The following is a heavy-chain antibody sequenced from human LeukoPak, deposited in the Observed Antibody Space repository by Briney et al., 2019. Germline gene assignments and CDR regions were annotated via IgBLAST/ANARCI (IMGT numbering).Heavy chain of an antibody. Sequence: GASVKVSCKASGYTFTSYGISWVRQAPGQGLEWMGRIIPILGIANYAQKFQGRVTITADKSTSTAYMELSSLRSEDTAVYYCARDGQRSVVVTATKFDYWGQGTLVTVSS. CDR2: IIPILGIA. V-gene: IGHV1-69*04. D-gene: IGHD2-21*02. J-gene: IGHJ4*02. CDR3: ARDGQRSVVVTATKFDY. CDR1: GYTFTSYG.